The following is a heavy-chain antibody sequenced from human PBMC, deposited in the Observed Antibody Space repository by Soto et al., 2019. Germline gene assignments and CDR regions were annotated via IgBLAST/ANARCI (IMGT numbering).Heavy chain of an antibody. Sequence: EVQLVESGGGLVQPGGSLRLSCAASGFTFSSYSMNWVRQAPGKGLEWVSYISSSSSTIYYADSVKGRFTISRDNAKNSLYLQMNSLRDEDTAVYYCARDRRISYYYDSSGLKIGGWYFDLWGRGTLVTVSS. J-gene: IGHJ2*01. CDR1: GFTFSSYS. D-gene: IGHD3-22*01. V-gene: IGHV3-48*02. CDR2: ISSSSSTI. CDR3: ARDRRISYYYDSSGLKIGGWYFDL.